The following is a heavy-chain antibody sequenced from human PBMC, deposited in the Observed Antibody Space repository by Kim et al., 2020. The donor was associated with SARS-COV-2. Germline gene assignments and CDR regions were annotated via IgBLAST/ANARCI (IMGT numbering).Heavy chain of an antibody. D-gene: IGHD3-10*01. V-gene: IGHV3-66*01. CDR1: GFFVSGNY. Sequence: GGSLRLSCAASGFFVSGNYMSWVRQSARKGLEWVAVIYIGGNTFYADSVKDRFTISRDNSKNTLYLQMSSLRGEDTAVYYCARTGSLEFGAGPYSPPNSWGQGTLVTVSS. J-gene: IGHJ4*02. CDR3: ARTGSLEFGAGPYSPPNS. CDR2: IYIGGNT.